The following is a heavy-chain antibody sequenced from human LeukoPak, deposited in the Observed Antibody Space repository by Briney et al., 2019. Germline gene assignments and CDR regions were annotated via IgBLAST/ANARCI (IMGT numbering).Heavy chain of an antibody. CDR3: ARDNGDYPYYFDS. D-gene: IGHD4-17*01. Sequence: SETLSHTCAVSGGSMSSGIYSWNWIRQPPGKGLEWIGYIYHTGSTYYNPSLRSRVTISVDRSKNQFSLKLSSVTAADTAVYYCARDNGDYPYYFDSWGQGILVTVSS. J-gene: IGHJ4*02. CDR2: IYHTGST. CDR1: GGSMSSGIYS. V-gene: IGHV4-30-2*01.